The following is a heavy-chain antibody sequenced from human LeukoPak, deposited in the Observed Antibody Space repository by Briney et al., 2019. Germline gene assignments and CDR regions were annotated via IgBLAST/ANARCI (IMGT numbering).Heavy chain of an antibody. CDR2: IIPIFGTA. J-gene: IGHJ5*02. V-gene: IGHV1-69*05. D-gene: IGHD2-2*01. CDR1: GGTSSSYA. CDR3: TRGEGYCSSTSCYNWFDP. Sequence: ASVKVSCKASGGTSSSYAISWVRQAPGQGLEWMGGIIPIFGTANYAQKFQGRVTITTDESTSTAYMELSSLRSEDTAVYYCTRGEGYCSSTSCYNWFDPWGQGTLVTVSS.